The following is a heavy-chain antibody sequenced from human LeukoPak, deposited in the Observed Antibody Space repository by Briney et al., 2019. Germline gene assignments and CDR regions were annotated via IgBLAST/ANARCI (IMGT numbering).Heavy chain of an antibody. V-gene: IGHV3-23*01. CDR2: ISGSGDNT. CDR1: GFTFSSYA. J-gene: IGHJ6*02. D-gene: IGHD2-15*01. CDR3: ARDGSYYYYGMDV. Sequence: GGSLRLSCEVSGFTFSSYALSWVRQAPGKGLEWVSAISGSGDNTYYADSVKGRFTISRDNSKNTLYLQMNSLRAEDTAVYYCARDGSYYYYGMDVWGQGTTVTVSS.